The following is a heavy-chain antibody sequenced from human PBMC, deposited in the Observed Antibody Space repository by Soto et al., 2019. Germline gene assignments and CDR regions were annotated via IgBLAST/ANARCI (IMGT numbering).Heavy chain of an antibody. D-gene: IGHD2-15*01. CDR3: AYLPCSGGSCYWFSFSGMDV. V-gene: IGHV2-5*02. CDR2: IYWDDDK. Sequence: QITLKESGPTLVKPTQTLTLTCTFSGFSLSTSGVGVAWIRQPPGKAREWLALIYWDDDKRDRPSLESRPTITKYTSKNQVVLTMTNMDSVDTATYFCAYLPCSGGSCYWFSFSGMDVWGQGTTVTVSS. CDR1: GFSLSTSGVG. J-gene: IGHJ6*02.